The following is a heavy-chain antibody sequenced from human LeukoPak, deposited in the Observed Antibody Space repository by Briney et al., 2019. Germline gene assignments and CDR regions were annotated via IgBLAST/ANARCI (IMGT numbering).Heavy chain of an antibody. CDR1: GYTFTSYG. CDR2: ISAYNGNT. D-gene: IGHD4-23*01. J-gene: IGHJ6*02. Sequence: GASVKVSCKASGYTFTSYGISWVRQAPGQGLEWMGWISAYNGNTNYAQKLQGRVTMTTDTSTSTAYMELRSLRPDDTAVYYCARDITGDYGGGYGMDVWGQGTTVTVSS. CDR3: ARDITGDYGGGYGMDV. V-gene: IGHV1-18*01.